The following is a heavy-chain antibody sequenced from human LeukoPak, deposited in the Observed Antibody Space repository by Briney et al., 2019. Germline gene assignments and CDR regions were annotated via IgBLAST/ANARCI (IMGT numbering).Heavy chain of an antibody. CDR2: VWSDGNNK. J-gene: IGHJ4*02. CDR3: AKDKIVGSTGWYYFDY. D-gene: IGHD6-19*01. Sequence: GGSLRLSCAASGFTFSSHGMHWVRQAPGKGLEWMALVWSDGNNKYYADSLKGRFTISRDNSKNTLYLQMNSLRAEDTAVYYCAKDKIVGSTGWYYFDYWGQGTLVTVSS. CDR1: GFTFSSHG. V-gene: IGHV3-30*02.